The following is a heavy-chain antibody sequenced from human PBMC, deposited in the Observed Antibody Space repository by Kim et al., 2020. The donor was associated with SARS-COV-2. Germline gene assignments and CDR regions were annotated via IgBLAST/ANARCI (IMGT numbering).Heavy chain of an antibody. CDR2: INSGAGGT. Sequence: GGSLRLSCAASGFTLSDYGMSWVRQAPGKGLEWVSGINSGAGGTYYADSVKGRFNIFRDDSKSTVYLQMNSLRAEDTAVYFCSKAGTTFFDSWGQGALVTVSS. D-gene: IGHD3-16*01. V-gene: IGHV3-23*01. J-gene: IGHJ4*02. CDR3: SKAGTTFFDS. CDR1: GFTLSDYG.